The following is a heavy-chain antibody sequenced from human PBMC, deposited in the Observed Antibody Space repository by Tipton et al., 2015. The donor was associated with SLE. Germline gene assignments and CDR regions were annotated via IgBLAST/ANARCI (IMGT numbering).Heavy chain of an antibody. Sequence: TLSLTCTVSHTSFSTYSWAWIRQSPERGLEWIGYMSHSGSANYNPSLKSRVTISVDTSRNHFSLSLTSVTAADTAVYYCASADWDIRYFDLWGRGTLVSVSS. V-gene: IGHV4-59*01. J-gene: IGHJ2*01. CDR2: MSHSGSA. D-gene: IGHD1-26*01. CDR1: HTSFSTYS. CDR3: ASADWDIRYFDL.